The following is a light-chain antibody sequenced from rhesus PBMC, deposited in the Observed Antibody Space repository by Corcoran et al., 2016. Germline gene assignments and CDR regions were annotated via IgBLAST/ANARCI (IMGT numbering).Light chain of an antibody. CDR3: QQESNWPVT. V-gene: IGKV3-35*01. CDR1: QSVNYN. Sequence: DIVMTQSPATLSMSPGERAILSCRASQSVNYNLAWFQQKPGQAPRLLIYDASNRATGVPDRFSAIGSGTDFTLTISSLDPEEVGVYYCQQESNWPVTFGGGAKVDI. CDR2: DAS. J-gene: IGKJ4*01.